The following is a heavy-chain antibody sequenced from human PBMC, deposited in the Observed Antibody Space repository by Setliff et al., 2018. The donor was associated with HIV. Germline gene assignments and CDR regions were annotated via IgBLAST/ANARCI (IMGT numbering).Heavy chain of an antibody. CDR2: INPDGGGT. Sequence: ASVKVSCKASGYTFTGYYIHWVRQAPGQGLEWMGWINPDGGGTKYAQKFQGRVTMTRDTSINTAYMELGRLRSDDTAVYYCARDPPTYGHQLSNWVDPWGQGTLVTVSS. J-gene: IGHJ5*02. CDR1: GYTFTGYY. D-gene: IGHD3-10*01. CDR3: ARDPPTYGHQLSNWVDP. V-gene: IGHV1-2*02.